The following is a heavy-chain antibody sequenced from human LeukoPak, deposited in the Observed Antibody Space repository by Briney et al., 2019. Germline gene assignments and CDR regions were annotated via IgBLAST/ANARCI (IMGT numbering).Heavy chain of an antibody. CDR1: GYTFTSYG. J-gene: IGHJ4*02. V-gene: IGHV1-18*01. CDR2: ISAYNGNT. CDR3: ARDRPSYYDSSGYYQPLDY. D-gene: IGHD3-22*01. Sequence: ASVEVSCKASGYTFTSYGISWVRQAPGQGLEWMGWISAYNGNTNYAQKLRGRVTMTTDTSTSTAYMELRSLRSDDTAVYYCARDRPSYYDSSGYYQPLDYWGRGTLVTVSS.